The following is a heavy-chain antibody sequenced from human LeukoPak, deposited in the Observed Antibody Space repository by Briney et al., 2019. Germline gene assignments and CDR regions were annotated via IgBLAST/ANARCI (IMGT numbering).Heavy chain of an antibody. CDR2: ISSSSSYI. J-gene: IGHJ4*02. V-gene: IGHV3-21*01. D-gene: IGHD2-8*01. CDR1: GFTFSSYS. CDR3: ARGLSYCSNGICPFDY. Sequence: GGSLRLSCAASGFTFSSYSMNWVRQAPGKGLEWVSSISSSSSYIYYADSVKGRFTISRDNAKNSLYLQMNSLRAEDTAVYYCARGLSYCSNGICPFDYWGQGTLVTVSS.